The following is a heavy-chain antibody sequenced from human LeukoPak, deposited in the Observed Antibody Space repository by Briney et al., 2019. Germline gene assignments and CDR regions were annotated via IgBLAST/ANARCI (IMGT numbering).Heavy chain of an antibody. CDR3: ARVEDVDTAMALTIHFDY. V-gene: IGHV1-18*04. Sequence: ASVKVSCKASGYTFTSYGISWVRQAPGQGLEWMGWISAYNGNRNYAQKLQGRVTMTTDISTSTAYMELRSLRSDDTAVYYCARVEDVDTAMALTIHFDYWGQGTLVTVSS. CDR1: GYTFTSYG. J-gene: IGHJ4*02. CDR2: ISAYNGNR. D-gene: IGHD5-18*01.